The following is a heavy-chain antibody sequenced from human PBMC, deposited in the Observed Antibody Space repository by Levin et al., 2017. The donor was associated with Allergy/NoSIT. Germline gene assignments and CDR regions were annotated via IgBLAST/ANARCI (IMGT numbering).Heavy chain of an antibody. Sequence: PSETLSLTCTVSGGSISSYYWSWIRQPAGKGLEWIGRIYTSGSTNYNPSLKSRITMSLDTSKNQFSLKVTSVTAADTAVYYCARMEYGYYYYAMDVWGQGTTVTVSS. V-gene: IGHV4-4*07. CDR3: ARMEYGYYYYAMDV. CDR2: IYTSGST. D-gene: IGHD2/OR15-2a*01. CDR1: GGSISSYY. J-gene: IGHJ6*02.